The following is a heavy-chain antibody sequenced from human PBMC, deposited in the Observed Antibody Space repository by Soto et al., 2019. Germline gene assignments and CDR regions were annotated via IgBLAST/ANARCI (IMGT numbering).Heavy chain of an antibody. CDR3: TTVSWVYAPFDP. V-gene: IGHV3-15*01. Sequence: EVQLVESGGGLVKPGGSLRLSCAASGFTFSNAWMSWVRQAPGKGLEWVGRIKSKTDGGTTDYAAPMKGRFTISRDDSKNTLYLQMNSLKTEDTAVYYCTTVSWVYAPFDPWGQGTLVTVSS. J-gene: IGHJ5*02. CDR1: GFTFSNAW. CDR2: IKSKTDGGTT. D-gene: IGHD2-8*01.